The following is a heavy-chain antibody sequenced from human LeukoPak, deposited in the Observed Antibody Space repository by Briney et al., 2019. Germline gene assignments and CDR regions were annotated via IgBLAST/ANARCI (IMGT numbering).Heavy chain of an antibody. CDR1: GYTFTGYY. CDR2: INPNSGGT. Sequence: ASVKDSCKASGYTFTGYYMHWVRQAPGQGLEWMGRINPNSGGTNYAQKFQGRVTMTRDTSVSTAYMELGRLRSDDTAVYYCARDLPRKLVPAAIDYWGQGTLVTVSS. V-gene: IGHV1-2*06. J-gene: IGHJ4*02. D-gene: IGHD2-2*02. CDR3: ARDLPRKLVPAAIDY.